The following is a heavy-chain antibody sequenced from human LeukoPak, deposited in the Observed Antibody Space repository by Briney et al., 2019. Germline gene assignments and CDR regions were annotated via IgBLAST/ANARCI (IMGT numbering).Heavy chain of an antibody. CDR1: GFTFSRYW. J-gene: IGHJ4*02. V-gene: IGHV3-7*04. D-gene: IGHD3-16*02. CDR3: ARGSFLITFGGLIV. CDR2: INQDGSEK. Sequence: GALRLSCAASGFTFSRYWMSWVRQAPGKGLEWVANINQDGSEKYYVDSVKGRFTISRDNAKNSLYLQMNSLRAEDTAVYYCARGSFLITFGGLIVWGQGTLVTVSS.